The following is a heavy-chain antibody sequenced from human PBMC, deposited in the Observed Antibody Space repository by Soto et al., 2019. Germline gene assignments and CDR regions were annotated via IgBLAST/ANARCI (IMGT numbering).Heavy chain of an antibody. D-gene: IGHD3-22*01. J-gene: IGHJ4*02. Sequence: ASVKVSCKASGYTFTSYAMHWVRQAPGQRLEWMGWINAGNGNTKYSQKFQGRLTISRDNSKNTLYLQMNSLRAEDTAVYYCAREITSYYSDSSTWSGYFDSWGQGTLVTVSS. V-gene: IGHV1-3*01. CDR1: GYTFTSYA. CDR2: INAGNGNT. CDR3: AREITSYYSDSSTWSGYFDS.